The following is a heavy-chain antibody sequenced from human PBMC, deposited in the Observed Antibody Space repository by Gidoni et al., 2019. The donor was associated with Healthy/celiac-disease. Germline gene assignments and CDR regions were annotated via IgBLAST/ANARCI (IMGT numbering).Heavy chain of an antibody. D-gene: IGHD2-8*01. CDR1: GFTFSSYA. Sequence: QVQLVESGGGVVQPGRSLRLSCAASGFTFSSYAMHWARQAPGKGLEWVAVISYDGSNKYYADSVKGRFTISRDNSKNTLYLQMNSLRAEDTAVYYCATTMLRGPLDAFDIWGQGTMVTVSS. V-gene: IGHV3-30-3*01. CDR2: ISYDGSNK. J-gene: IGHJ3*02. CDR3: ATTMLRGPLDAFDI.